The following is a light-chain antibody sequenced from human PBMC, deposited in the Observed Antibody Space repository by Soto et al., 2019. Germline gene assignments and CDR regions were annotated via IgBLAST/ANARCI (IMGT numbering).Light chain of an antibody. CDR1: QSISDW. V-gene: IGKV1-5*03. J-gene: IGKJ2*01. Sequence: DIQMTQSPSTLSVSVGDRATITCRASQSISDWLAWYQLKPGKAPKLLIYKATFLQSGVPSRFSGSGSGTEFTLTISSLQPDDFATYYCQQYNTYSTFGQGTKLEIK. CDR2: KAT. CDR3: QQYNTYST.